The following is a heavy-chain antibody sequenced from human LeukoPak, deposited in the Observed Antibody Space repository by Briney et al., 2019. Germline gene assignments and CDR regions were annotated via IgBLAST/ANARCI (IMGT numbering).Heavy chain of an antibody. D-gene: IGHD6-13*01. CDR1: GYAFSAYY. J-gene: IGHJ4*02. Sequence: ASVKVSCKASGYAFSAYYMHWVRQAPGQGLEWMGWLNPQTGDTHFAQKFQGRVTMTRDTSISTAYMELSRLRSDDTAVYYCARDRDSSDFDYWGQGTLVTVSS. CDR3: ARDRDSSDFDY. CDR2: LNPQTGDT. V-gene: IGHV1-2*02.